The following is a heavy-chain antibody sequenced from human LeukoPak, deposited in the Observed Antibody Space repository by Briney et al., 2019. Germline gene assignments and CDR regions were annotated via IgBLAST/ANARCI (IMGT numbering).Heavy chain of an antibody. CDR2: IITLLGLA. Sequence: SVKVSCKASGGIFNTFVISWVRQAPGQGVGVMGRIITLLGLADYAQNFQGRVTITADISTSTAYMELRSLRPEDTAVYYCARAESALSGDYRGYFDPWGQGTLVTVS. CDR1: GGIFNTFV. V-gene: IGHV1-69*04. CDR3: ARAESALSGDYRGYFDP. D-gene: IGHD4-17*01. J-gene: IGHJ5*02.